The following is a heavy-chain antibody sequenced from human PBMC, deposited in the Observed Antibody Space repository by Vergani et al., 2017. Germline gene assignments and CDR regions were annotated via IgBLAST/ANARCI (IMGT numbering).Heavy chain of an antibody. V-gene: IGHV4-34*01. Sequence: QVQLQQWGAGLLKPSETLSLTCAVYGGSFSGYYWSWIRQPPGKGLEWIGEINHSGSTNYNPSLKSRVTISVDTSKNQFSLKRCSVTAADTAVYYCARIATTVTMGRAFDYWGQGTLVTVSS. J-gene: IGHJ4*02. D-gene: IGHD4-17*01. CDR3: ARIATTVTMGRAFDY. CDR2: INHSGST. CDR1: GGSFSGYY.